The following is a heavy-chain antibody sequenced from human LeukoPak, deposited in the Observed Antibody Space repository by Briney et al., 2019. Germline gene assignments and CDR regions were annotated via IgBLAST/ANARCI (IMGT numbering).Heavy chain of an antibody. V-gene: IGHV3-74*01. CDR3: AKDRGSGYHYFDY. D-gene: IGHD3-22*01. J-gene: IGHJ4*02. CDR1: GFTFSSYW. Sequence: GGSLRLSCAASGFTFSSYWVHWVRQAPGKGLVWVSRINSDGSSTTYADSVKGRFTISRDNAKNTLYLQMNSLRAEDTAVYYCAKDRGSGYHYFDYWGQGTLVTVSS. CDR2: INSDGSST.